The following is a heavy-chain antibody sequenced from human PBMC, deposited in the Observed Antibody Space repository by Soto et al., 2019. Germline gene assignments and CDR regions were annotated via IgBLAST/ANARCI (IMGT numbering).Heavy chain of an antibody. Sequence: QVQLVESGGGVVQPGRSLRLSCAAAGFTFSSYGMHWVRQAPGTGLEWVAVMSYDGSKYYADTVKGRFTISRDNSKNTLYLQINSLRPEGTAVYYCAKDFTPWFGDYFYYYYAMDVWGQGTTVTVSS. CDR2: MSYDGSK. V-gene: IGHV3-30*18. J-gene: IGHJ6*02. CDR1: GFTFSSYG. D-gene: IGHD4-17*01. CDR3: AKDFTPWFGDYFYYYYAMDV.